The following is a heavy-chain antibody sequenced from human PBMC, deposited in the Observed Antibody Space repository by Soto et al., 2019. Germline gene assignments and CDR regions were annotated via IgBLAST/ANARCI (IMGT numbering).Heavy chain of an antibody. D-gene: IGHD4-17*01. J-gene: IGHJ3*02. CDR3: ARPLFTDYAEDAFDI. V-gene: IGHV3-33*01. CDR2: IWYDGSNK. Sequence: GGSLRLSCAASGFTFSSYGMHWVRQAPGKGLEWVAVIWYDGSNKYYADSVKGRFTISRDNSKNTLYLQMNSLRAEDTAVYYCARPLFTDYAEDAFDIWGQGTMVTVSS. CDR1: GFTFSSYG.